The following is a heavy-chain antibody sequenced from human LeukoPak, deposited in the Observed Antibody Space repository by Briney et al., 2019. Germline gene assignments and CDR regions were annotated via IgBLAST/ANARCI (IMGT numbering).Heavy chain of an antibody. CDR1: GFAFSSYS. CDR3: ASPTVTTLH. D-gene: IGHD4-17*01. J-gene: IGHJ1*01. Sequence: GGSLRLSCAASGFAFSSYSMNWVRQAPGKGLEWVSSISSSSSYIYYADSVKGRFTISRDNAKNSLYLQMNSLRAEDTAVYYCASPTVTTLHWGQGTLVTVSS. CDR2: ISSSSSYI. V-gene: IGHV3-21*01.